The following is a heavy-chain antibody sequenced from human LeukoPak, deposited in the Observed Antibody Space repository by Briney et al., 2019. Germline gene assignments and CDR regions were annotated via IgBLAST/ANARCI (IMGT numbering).Heavy chain of an antibody. CDR3: ARVGSGTSHDY. CDR1: GGSVSSYY. D-gene: IGHD3-10*01. J-gene: IGHJ4*02. V-gene: IGHV4-59*02. Sequence: SETLSLTCTVSGGSVSSYYWSWIRQPPGRGLEWIGYIYYSGSTNYKPSLKSRVTISVDTSKNQISLKLSSVTAADTAVYYCARVGSGTSHDYWGQGTLVTVSS. CDR2: IYYSGST.